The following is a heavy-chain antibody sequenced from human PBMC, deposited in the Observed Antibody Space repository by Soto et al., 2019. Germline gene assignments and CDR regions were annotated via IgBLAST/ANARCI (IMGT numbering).Heavy chain of an antibody. CDR3: ARDRLAVAGTSYNWFDP. D-gene: IGHD6-19*01. CDR1: GYTFTSYA. Sequence: ASVKVSCKASGYTFTSYAMHWVRQAPGQRLEWMGCINAGNGNTKYSQKFQGRVTITRDTSASTAYMELSSLRSEDTAVYYCARDRLAVAGTSYNWFDPWGQGTLVTVSS. CDR2: INAGNGNT. V-gene: IGHV1-3*01. J-gene: IGHJ5*02.